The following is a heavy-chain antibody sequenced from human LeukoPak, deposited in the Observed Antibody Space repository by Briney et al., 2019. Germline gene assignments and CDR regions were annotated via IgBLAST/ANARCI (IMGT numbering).Heavy chain of an antibody. CDR3: ARAGITMVRGVITPDY. J-gene: IGHJ4*02. D-gene: IGHD3-10*01. CDR2: INSDGSST. Sequence: GGSLRLSCAASGFTFSSYWMHWVRQAPGKGLVRVSRINSDGSSTSYADSVKGRFTISRDNAKNTLYLQMNSLRAEDTAVYYCARAGITMVRGVITPDYWGQGTLVTVSS. CDR1: GFTFSSYW. V-gene: IGHV3-74*01.